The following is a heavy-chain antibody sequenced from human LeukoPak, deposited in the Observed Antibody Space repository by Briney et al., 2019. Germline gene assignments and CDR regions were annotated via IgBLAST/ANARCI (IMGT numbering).Heavy chain of an antibody. CDR3: ARNGFRLSSSWYPYPYYYYMDV. CDR1: GFTFSDYY. CDR2: ISSSGSTI. D-gene: IGHD6-13*01. V-gene: IGHV3-11*04. J-gene: IGHJ6*03. Sequence: PGGSLRLSCAASGFTFSDYYMSWIRQAPGKGLEWVSYISSSGSTIYYADSVKGRFTISRDNAKNSLYLQMNSLRAEDTAVYYCARNGFRLSSSWYPYPYYYYMDVWGKGTTVTVSS.